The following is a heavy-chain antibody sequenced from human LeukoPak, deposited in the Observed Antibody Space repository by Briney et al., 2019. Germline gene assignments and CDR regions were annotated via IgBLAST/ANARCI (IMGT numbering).Heavy chain of an antibody. CDR3: ARDCNAYYYYYAMDV. CDR1: GFTFSRHW. D-gene: IGHD2/OR15-2a*01. V-gene: IGHV3-30-3*01. Sequence: PGGSLRLSCAASGFTFSRHWMHWVRQAPGKGLEWVAIISLDGSNKQYADSVKGRFTISRDNSNNTLYLQMNSLRAEDMAVYYCARDCNAYYYYYAMDVWGQGTTVTVSS. CDR2: ISLDGSNK. J-gene: IGHJ6*02.